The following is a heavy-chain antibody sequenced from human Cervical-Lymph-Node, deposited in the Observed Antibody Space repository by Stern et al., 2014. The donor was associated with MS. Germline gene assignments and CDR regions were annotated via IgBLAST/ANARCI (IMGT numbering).Heavy chain of an antibody. Sequence: QVQLVQSGAEVKKPGASVKVSCKTSGYTFTSDDINWVRQASGQGLEWMGWMNPDSGDTGYAQKFQGRLTIPRDTSISTAYMELTTLRSEDTAVYYCTKAWDSWGQGTLVIVSS. CDR3: TKAWDS. J-gene: IGHJ4*02. V-gene: IGHV1-8*01. CDR2: MNPDSGDT. CDR1: GYTFTSDD.